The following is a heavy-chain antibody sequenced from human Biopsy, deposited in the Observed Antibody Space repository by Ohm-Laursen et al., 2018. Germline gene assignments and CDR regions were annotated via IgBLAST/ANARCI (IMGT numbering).Heavy chain of an antibody. CDR3: ARDTRWSPYSMDV. CDR2: ISGGGTI. J-gene: IGHJ6*02. CDR1: GFIFGDYA. V-gene: IGHV3-11*01. Sequence: SLRLSCSASGFIFGDYAMHWIRQAPGKGLEWVSYISGGGTIYYGDSMKGRVTISRDNAKNSLYLQMHSLRAEDTAVYYCARDTRWSPYSMDVWGQGATVTVSS. D-gene: IGHD4-23*01.